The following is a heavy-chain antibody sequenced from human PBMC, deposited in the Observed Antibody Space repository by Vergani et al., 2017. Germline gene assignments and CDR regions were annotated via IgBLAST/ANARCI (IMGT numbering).Heavy chain of an antibody. CDR2: IRMDGSEQ. J-gene: IGHJ4*02. CDR3: ARXEKRGYYASDLPY. V-gene: IGHV3-30*02. Sequence: QVHLVESGGGVVQPGGSLILSCAASGFTFSDYGVHWVRQAPGKGLEWVAFIRMDGSEQNYADSVKGRFTVSRDNSKYTLYLQIHSLRPEDTALYYCARXEKRGYYASDLPYWGQGTLVTVSS. CDR1: GFTFSDYG. D-gene: IGHD3-3*01.